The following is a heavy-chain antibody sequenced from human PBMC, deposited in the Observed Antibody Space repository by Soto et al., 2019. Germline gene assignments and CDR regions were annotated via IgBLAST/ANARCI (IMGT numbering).Heavy chain of an antibody. CDR1: GGSINSYW. CDR3: ARDIGSYAYAEGY. V-gene: IGHV4-4*07. Sequence: SETLSLTCSVSGGSINSYWWSWTRQPAGKGLEWIGRVYSSGTTDYNPSLNSRATMSVETSKNQFSLKLTSVTAADTAVYYCARDIGSYAYAEGYWGQGIQVTVSS. D-gene: IGHD2-2*01. CDR2: VYSSGTT. J-gene: IGHJ4*02.